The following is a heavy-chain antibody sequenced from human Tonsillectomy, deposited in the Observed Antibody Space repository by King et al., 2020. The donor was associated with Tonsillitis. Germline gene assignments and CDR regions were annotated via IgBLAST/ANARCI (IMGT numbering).Heavy chain of an antibody. D-gene: IGHD6-19*01. CDR3: ARGLLESGWGYYYYYMDV. Sequence: VQLVESGGGLVQPGGSLRLSCAASGFTFSSYWMSWVRQAPGKGLEWVANIKQDGSEKYYVDSVKGRFTISRDNAKNSLYLQMNSLRAEDTAVYYCARGLLESGWGYYYYYMDVWGKGTTVTVSS. J-gene: IGHJ6*03. CDR2: IKQDGSEK. CDR1: GFTFSSYW. V-gene: IGHV3-7*03.